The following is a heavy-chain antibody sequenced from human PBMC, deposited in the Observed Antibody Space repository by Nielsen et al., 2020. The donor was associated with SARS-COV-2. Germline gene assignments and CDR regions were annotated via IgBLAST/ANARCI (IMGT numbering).Heavy chain of an antibody. CDR1: GYTFTSYA. J-gene: IGHJ4*02. D-gene: IGHD4-17*01. V-gene: IGHV1-3*01. CDR3: ARVYGDYLPYYFDY. Sequence: ASVKVSCKASGYTFTSYAMHWVRQAPGQRLEWMGWINAGNGNTKYSQKLQGRVTMTTDTSTSTAYMELRSLRSDDTAVYYCARVYGDYLPYYFDYWGQGTLVTVSS. CDR2: INAGNGNT.